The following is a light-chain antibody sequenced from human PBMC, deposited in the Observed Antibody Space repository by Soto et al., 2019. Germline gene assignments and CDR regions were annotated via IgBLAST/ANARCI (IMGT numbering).Light chain of an antibody. CDR2: EDS. J-gene: IGLJ2*01. V-gene: IGLV2-23*01. CDR1: SSDVGSHDL. CDR3: CSYVTSDTLL. Sequence: QSALTQPASVSGSPGQSITISCTGTSSDVGSHDLVSWYQQHPDKAPKLLIFEDSKRPSGISNRFSGSKSGNAASLTISGLQAEDEADYYCCSYVTSDTLLFGGGTKLTVL.